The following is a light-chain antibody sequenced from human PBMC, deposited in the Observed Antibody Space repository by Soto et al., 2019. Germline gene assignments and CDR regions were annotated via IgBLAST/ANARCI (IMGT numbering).Light chain of an antibody. Sequence: DIQMTQSPSTLSASVGDRVTITCRASQSIDSWLAWYQQKPGKAPKLLIYRASSLESGVPSRFSGSGSGTEFTLTISSLQPDDFATYYCQQYNTYMYNFDQGTKLEIK. J-gene: IGKJ2*01. CDR2: RAS. CDR3: QQYNTYMYN. CDR1: QSIDSW. V-gene: IGKV1-5*03.